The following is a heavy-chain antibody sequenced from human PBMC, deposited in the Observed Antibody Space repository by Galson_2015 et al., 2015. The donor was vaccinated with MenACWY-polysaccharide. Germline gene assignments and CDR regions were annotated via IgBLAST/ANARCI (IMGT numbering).Heavy chain of an antibody. CDR3: VRDNTYYYDY. D-gene: IGHD3-22*01. V-gene: IGHV6-1*01. CDR1: GDSVSTNSGA. J-gene: IGHJ4*02. CDR2: TYYRSKWYN. Sequence: CAISGDSVSTNSGAWNWIRPSPSRGLEWLGRTYYRSKWYNDYAVSLKGRIALNPDTSKNQFSLQLNSVTPEDTAVYYCVRDNTYYYDYWGQGSLVTVSS.